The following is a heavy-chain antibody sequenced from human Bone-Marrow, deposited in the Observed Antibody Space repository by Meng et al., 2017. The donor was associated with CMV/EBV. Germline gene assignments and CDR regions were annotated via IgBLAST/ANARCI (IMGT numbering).Heavy chain of an antibody. Sequence: SETLSLTCTVSGGSISSSSYYWGWIRQPPGKGLEWIGSIYYSGSTYYNPSLKSRVTISVDTSKNQFSLKLSSVTAADTAVYYCARQWDYDFWSGYYTQRGYFDYWGQGNLVNVSS. CDR3: ARQWDYDFWSGYYTQRGYFDY. V-gene: IGHV4-39*01. J-gene: IGHJ4*02. CDR1: GGSISSSSYY. CDR2: IYYSGST. D-gene: IGHD3-3*01.